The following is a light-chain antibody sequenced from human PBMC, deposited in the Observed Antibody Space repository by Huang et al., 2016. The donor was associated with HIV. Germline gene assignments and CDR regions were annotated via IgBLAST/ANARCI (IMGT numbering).Light chain of an antibody. CDR1: QSLLHLNGYHY. V-gene: IGKV2-28*01. Sequence: DIVMTQSPLSLPVTPGEPASISCRSSQSLLHLNGYHYLDWYLQRPGQSPQLLIDLGSNRASGVPDRFSGSGSGTDFTLKISRVEAEDVGIYYCMQAIQIPTFGPGTKVDIK. CDR2: LGS. J-gene: IGKJ3*01. CDR3: MQAIQIPT.